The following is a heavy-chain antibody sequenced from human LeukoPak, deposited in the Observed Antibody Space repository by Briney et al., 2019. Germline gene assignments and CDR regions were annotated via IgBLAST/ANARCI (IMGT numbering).Heavy chain of an antibody. CDR3: AKAGDKMTTNPYYFDY. J-gene: IGHJ4*02. V-gene: IGHV3-23*01. D-gene: IGHD5-24*01. CDR2: ITNAGGGT. Sequence: TGGSLRLSCAASGFTFSSYAMSWVRQAPGKGLEWVSSITNAGGGTYYADSVKGRFTISRDNSKNTLYLQMNSLRADDTALYYCAKAGDKMTTNPYYFDYWGQGTLVTVSS. CDR1: GFTFSSYA.